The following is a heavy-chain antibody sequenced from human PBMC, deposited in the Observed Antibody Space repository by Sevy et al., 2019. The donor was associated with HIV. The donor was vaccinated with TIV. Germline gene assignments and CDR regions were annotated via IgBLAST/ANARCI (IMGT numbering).Heavy chain of an antibody. CDR3: ARELEYSSPYYFDY. Sequence: ASVKVSCKASGYTFTSYGVSWVRQAPGQGLEWMGWISAYNGNTNYAQKLQGRVTMTTDTSTSTVYMELRSLRSDDTAVYYCARELEYSSPYYFDYWGQGTLVTVSS. CDR1: GYTFTSYG. J-gene: IGHJ4*02. V-gene: IGHV1-18*01. CDR2: ISAYNGNT. D-gene: IGHD6-6*01.